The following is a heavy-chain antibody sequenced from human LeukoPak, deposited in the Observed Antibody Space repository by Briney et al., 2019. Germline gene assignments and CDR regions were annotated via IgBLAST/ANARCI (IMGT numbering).Heavy chain of an antibody. D-gene: IGHD5-12*01. J-gene: IGHJ6*03. Sequence: SETLSLTCTVSGGSISSYYWSWIRQPAGKGLEWIGRIYTSGSTNYNPSLKSRVTMSVDTSKNQFSLKLSSVTAADTAVYYCARDGYDSEAYYMDVWGKGTTVTISS. CDR2: IYTSGST. V-gene: IGHV4-4*07. CDR1: GGSISSYY. CDR3: ARDGYDSEAYYMDV.